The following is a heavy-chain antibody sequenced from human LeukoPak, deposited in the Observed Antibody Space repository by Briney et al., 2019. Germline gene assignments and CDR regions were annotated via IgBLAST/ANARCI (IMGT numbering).Heavy chain of an antibody. D-gene: IGHD3-22*01. CDR2: ISGGGGST. V-gene: IGHV3-23*01. CDR1: GFTFNNYG. J-gene: IGHJ4*02. CDR3: ARGSGYLETFDY. Sequence: GGSLRLSCAASGFTFNNYGMNWVRQAPGKGLEWVSGISGGGGSTYYADSVKGRFTISRGNSKNTLYLQMNSLRAEDTAVYNCARGSGYLETFDYWGQGTLVTVSS.